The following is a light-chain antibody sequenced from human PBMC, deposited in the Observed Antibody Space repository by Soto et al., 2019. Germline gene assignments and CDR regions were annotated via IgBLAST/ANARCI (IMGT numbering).Light chain of an antibody. CDR3: QQRSNWPQIT. Sequence: EIVLTQSPATLSLSPGERATLSCRASQSVSKYLAWYQQKPGQAPRLLIHDASNRATGIPARFSGSGSGTDFTLTISSLEPEDFGVYYCQQRSNWPQITFGGGTKVETK. CDR1: QSVSKY. V-gene: IGKV3-11*01. J-gene: IGKJ4*01. CDR2: DAS.